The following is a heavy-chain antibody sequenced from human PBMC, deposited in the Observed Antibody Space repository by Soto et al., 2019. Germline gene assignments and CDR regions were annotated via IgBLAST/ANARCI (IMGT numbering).Heavy chain of an antibody. Sequence: SETLSLTCAVYGGSFSGYYWSWIRQPPGKGLEWIGEINHSGSTNYNPSLKSRVTITKDTSKNQVLLTMTNLDPVDTATYYCAHTGYYDLLTFDYWGQGTLVTVSS. V-gene: IGHV4-34*01. J-gene: IGHJ4*02. CDR1: GGSFSGYY. CDR3: AHTGYYDLLTFDY. CDR2: INHSGST. D-gene: IGHD3-9*01.